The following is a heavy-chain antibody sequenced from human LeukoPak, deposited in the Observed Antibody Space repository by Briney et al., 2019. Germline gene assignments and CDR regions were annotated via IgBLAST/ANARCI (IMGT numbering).Heavy chain of an antibody. J-gene: IGHJ4*02. Sequence: GGSLRLSCAASGFNFGSYSMTWVRQAPGKGLEWVSVISADSATTFYADSVKGRFTISRDNDKNTVFLQMSSLRAEDTALYYCARKSASGNYPLDYWGQGTLVTVSS. V-gene: IGHV3-23*01. D-gene: IGHD3-10*01. CDR3: ARKSASGNYPLDY. CDR1: GFNFGSYS. CDR2: ISADSATT.